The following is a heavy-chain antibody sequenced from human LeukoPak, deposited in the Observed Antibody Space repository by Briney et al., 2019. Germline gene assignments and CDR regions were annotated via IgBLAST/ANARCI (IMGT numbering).Heavy chain of an antibody. CDR3: ARDEDYGIFVNVDY. D-gene: IGHD4-17*01. Sequence: ASVKVSCKASGYTFTGYYMHWVRQAPGQGLEWMGWISTYNGNTKYAQKFQGRVTMTTDTSTSTAYMELRSLRSDDTAVYYCARDEDYGIFVNVDYWGQGTLVTVSS. CDR2: ISTYNGNT. CDR1: GYTFTGYY. V-gene: IGHV1-18*04. J-gene: IGHJ4*02.